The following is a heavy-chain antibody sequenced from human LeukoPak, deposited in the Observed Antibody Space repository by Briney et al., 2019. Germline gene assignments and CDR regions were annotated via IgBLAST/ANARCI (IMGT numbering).Heavy chain of an antibody. CDR2: INPSDGRS. D-gene: IGHD3-10*01. Sequence: ASVKVSCKASGYTFTSYYMHWVRQAPGQGLEWMGIINPSDGRSNYAQKFRGGVTMTRDMSTSTVYMDLSSLKSEDTAVYYCARDLSAGGNIIRVGSWGQGTQVTVFS. CDR1: GYTFTSYY. J-gene: IGHJ5*01. CDR3: ARDLSAGGNIIRVGS. V-gene: IGHV1-46*01.